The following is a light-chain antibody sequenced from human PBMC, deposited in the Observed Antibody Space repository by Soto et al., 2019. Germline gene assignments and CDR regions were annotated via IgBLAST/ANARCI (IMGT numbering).Light chain of an antibody. CDR2: EVS. CDR1: SSDVGGYNY. J-gene: IGLJ1*01. V-gene: IGLV2-14*01. Sequence: QSALTQPASVSGSPGQSITISCTGTSSDVGGYNYVSWYQQHPGKAPKLMIYEVSNRPSGVSYRFSGSKSANTASLTISGLQAEDEANYYCNSQTTSGIRVFGTGTKVTVL. CDR3: NSQTTSGIRV.